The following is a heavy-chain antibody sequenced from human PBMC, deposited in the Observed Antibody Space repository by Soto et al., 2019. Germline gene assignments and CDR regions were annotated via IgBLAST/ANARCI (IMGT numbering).Heavy chain of an antibody. J-gene: IGHJ4*02. CDR1: GFTFSNVW. D-gene: IGHD6-19*01. CDR2: IKSETDGGTI. Sequence: EVQLVESGGAWVKPGGSLRLSCEGSGFTFSNVWMNWFGQAPGKGLEWVGRIKSETDGGTIDYAAPVKGRFTISRDDSNNTLYLQMNSLKTEDTATYYCTPLALKYNSDWYPLSDWGQGTRVTVSS. V-gene: IGHV3-15*07. CDR3: TPLALKYNSDWYPLSD.